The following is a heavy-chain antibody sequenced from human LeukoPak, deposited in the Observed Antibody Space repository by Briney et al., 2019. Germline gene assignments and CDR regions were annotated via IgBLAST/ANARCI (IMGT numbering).Heavy chain of an antibody. V-gene: IGHV3-11*01. CDR1: GFTFSDYY. D-gene: IGHD5-24*01. J-gene: IGHJ4*02. Sequence: PGRSLRLSCAASGFTFSDYYMSWIRQAPGKGLEWVSYISSSGSTIYYADSVKGRFTISRDNAKNSLYLQMNSLRAEDTAVYYCAKDRRDGYNRYFDYWGQGTLVTVSS. CDR2: ISSSGSTI. CDR3: AKDRRDGYNRYFDY.